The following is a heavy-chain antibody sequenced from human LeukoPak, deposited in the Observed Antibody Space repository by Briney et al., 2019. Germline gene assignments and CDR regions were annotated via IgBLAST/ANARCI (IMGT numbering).Heavy chain of an antibody. CDR1: GFTCSSYA. Sequence: GGSLRLSCAASGFTCSSYAMSWVRQAPGRGLEWVSAISGSGGSTYYADPVKGRFTISRDNSKNTLYLQMNSLRAEDTAVYYCAKNEFMVRRAFDYWGQGTLVTVSS. D-gene: IGHD3-10*01. J-gene: IGHJ4*02. CDR3: AKNEFMVRRAFDY. V-gene: IGHV3-23*01. CDR2: ISGSGGST.